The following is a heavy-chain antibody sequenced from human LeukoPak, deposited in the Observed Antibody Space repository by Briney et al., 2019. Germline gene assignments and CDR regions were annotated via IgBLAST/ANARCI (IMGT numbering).Heavy chain of an antibody. CDR3: TTRSPVRYCSDGACYSSADY. CDR2: ISYDGSNK. V-gene: IGHV3-30-3*01. CDR1: GFTFSSYA. J-gene: IGHJ4*02. Sequence: GGSLRLSCAASGFTFSSYAMHWVRQAPGKGLEWVAVISYDGSNKYYADSVKGRFTISRDNSKNTLYLQMNSLRAEDTAVYYCTTRSPVRYCSDGACYSSADYWGQGTLVTVSS. D-gene: IGHD2-15*01.